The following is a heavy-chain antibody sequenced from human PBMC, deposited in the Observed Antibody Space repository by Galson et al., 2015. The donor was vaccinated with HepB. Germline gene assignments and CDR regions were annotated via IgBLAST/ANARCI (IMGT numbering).Heavy chain of an antibody. J-gene: IGHJ3*02. Sequence: SVKVSCKASGYTFTRFGISWLRQAPGQGLEWMGWISAHNGNTNNAQKVQGRVTMTTDTATSTAHMELRSLSSDDTAVYYCARGMSTVAFDIWGQGTMVTVSS. D-gene: IGHD3-10*01. CDR1: GYTFTRFG. CDR2: ISAHNGNT. V-gene: IGHV1-18*01. CDR3: ARGMSTVAFDI.